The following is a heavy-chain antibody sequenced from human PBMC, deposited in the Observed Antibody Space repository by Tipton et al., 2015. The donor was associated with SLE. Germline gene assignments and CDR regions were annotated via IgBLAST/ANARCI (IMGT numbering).Heavy chain of an antibody. CDR3: AIGGSGELLDVAQCDY. Sequence: TLSLTCTVSGGSISSSSYYWGWIRQAPGKGLELVSVFNGRGGSTYYADSVKGRFTISRDNSKNTLYLQMNSLSAEDTAVYYCAIGGSGELLDVAQCDYWGQGTLVTVSS. CDR1: GGSISSSSYY. V-gene: IGHV3-23*01. D-gene: IGHD1-26*01. J-gene: IGHJ4*02. CDR2: FNGRGGST.